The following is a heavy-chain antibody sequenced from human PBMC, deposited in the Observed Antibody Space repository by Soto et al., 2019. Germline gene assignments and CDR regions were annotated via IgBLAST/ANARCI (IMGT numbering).Heavy chain of an antibody. V-gene: IGHV4-4*02. CDR1: GGSISSYNW. D-gene: IGHD3-3*01. Sequence: QVQLQESGPGLVKPSGTLSLTCAVSGGSISSYNWWSWVSQHPGKGLEWIGEIFHSGSTNHNPTLRGRVTLSVDRSKNQLSLKLTTVTASDPAEKYPARYDGEYYHYRRQGT. CDR2: IFHSGST. J-gene: IGHJ1*01. CDR3: ARYDGEYYHY.